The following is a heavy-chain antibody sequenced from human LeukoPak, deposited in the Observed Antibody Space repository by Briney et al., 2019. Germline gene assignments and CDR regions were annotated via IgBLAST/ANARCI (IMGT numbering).Heavy chain of an antibody. D-gene: IGHD6-13*01. CDR1: GYTFTSYG. CDR2: ISAYNGNT. Sequence: ASLKASCEAYGYTFTSYGISWVRQAPGQGLEWMGWISAYNGNTNYAQKLQGRVTMTTDTSTSTAYMELRSLRSDDTAVNYGARGLSETAAAAYYFDYWGQGTLVTVSS. J-gene: IGHJ4*02. CDR3: ARGLSETAAAAYYFDY. V-gene: IGHV1-18*01.